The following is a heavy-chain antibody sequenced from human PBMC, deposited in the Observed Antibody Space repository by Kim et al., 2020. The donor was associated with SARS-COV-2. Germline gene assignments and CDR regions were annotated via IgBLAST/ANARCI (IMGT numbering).Heavy chain of an antibody. V-gene: IGHV1-69*13. CDR3: AGRWSRYYYYGMDV. Sequence: SVKVSCKASGGTFSSYAISWVRQAPGQGLEWMGGIIPIFGTANYAQKFQGRVTITADESTSTAYMELSSLRSEDTAVYYCAGRWSRYYYYGMDVWGQGTTVTVSS. CDR1: GGTFSSYA. J-gene: IGHJ6*02. D-gene: IGHD2-15*01. CDR2: IIPIFGTA.